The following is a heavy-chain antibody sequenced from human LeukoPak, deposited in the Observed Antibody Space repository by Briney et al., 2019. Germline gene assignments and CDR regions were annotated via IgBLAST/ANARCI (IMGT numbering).Heavy chain of an antibody. V-gene: IGHV3-23*01. CDR2: ISGSGGST. CDR3: AREELWFGELLYDY. J-gene: IGHJ4*02. Sequence: GGSLRLSCAASGFTFSSYAMSWVRQAPGKGLEWVSAISGSGGSTYYADSVKGRFTISRDNAKKSLYLQMNGLRAEDTAVYYCAREELWFGELLYDYWGQGTLVTVSS. D-gene: IGHD3-10*01. CDR1: GFTFSSYA.